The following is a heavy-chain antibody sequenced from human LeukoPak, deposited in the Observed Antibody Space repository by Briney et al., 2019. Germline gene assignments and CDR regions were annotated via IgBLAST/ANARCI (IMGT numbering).Heavy chain of an antibody. Sequence: GGSLRLSCVASGFTFSKYTLSWIRQSPGKGLEWIAGIYGGGSGTTFYAESVRGRFTISRDNSKNTLVLQMNRLRTDDTAIYYCAKPLGIWLRGYDAFEFWGQGTVVSVSS. CDR2: IYGGGSGTT. CDR3: AKPLGIWLRGYDAFEF. CDR1: GFTFSKYT. J-gene: IGHJ3*01. V-gene: IGHV3-23*01. D-gene: IGHD6-25*01.